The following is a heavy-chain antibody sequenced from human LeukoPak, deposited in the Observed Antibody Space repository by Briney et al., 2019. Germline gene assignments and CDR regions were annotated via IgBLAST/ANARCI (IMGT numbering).Heavy chain of an antibody. D-gene: IGHD6-13*01. CDR2: IYPGGSDT. CDR3: ARGPQIAAAGTVDY. J-gene: IGHJ4*02. V-gene: IGHV5-51*01. CDR1: GYSFTRYW. Sequence: GESLKISCKGSGYSFTRYWIGWVRPMPGKGVGWMGIIYPGGSDTRYSPSFQGQVTISADKSISTAYLQWSSLKASDTAMYYCARGPQIAAAGTVDYWGQGTLVTVSS.